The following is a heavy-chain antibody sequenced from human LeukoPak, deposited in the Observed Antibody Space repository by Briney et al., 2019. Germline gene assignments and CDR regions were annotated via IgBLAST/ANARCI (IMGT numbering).Heavy chain of an antibody. J-gene: IGHJ3*02. CDR3: AKDSIAAAARGDAFDI. D-gene: IGHD6-13*01. CDR2: ISGSGGNT. Sequence: GGSLRLSCAASGFTFRRYGMSWVRQAPGKGLEWVSAISGSGGNTFYGDSVKGRFTISRDNSRNTLYLQMNSLKAEDTALYYCAKDSIAAAARGDAFDIWGQGTMVTVSS. CDR1: GFTFRRYG. V-gene: IGHV3-23*01.